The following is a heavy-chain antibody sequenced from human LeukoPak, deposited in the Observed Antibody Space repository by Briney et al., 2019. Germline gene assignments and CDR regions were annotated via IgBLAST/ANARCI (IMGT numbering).Heavy chain of an antibody. V-gene: IGHV4-34*01. J-gene: IGHJ4*02. CDR1: GGSFSGYY. Sequence: SETLSLTCAVYGGSFSGYYWSWIRQPPGKGLEWIGEINHSGSTDYNPSVKSRVTISVDTSKSQFSLTLSSVTAADTAVYYCARHLGSDYGDFYFDYWGQGTLVTVSS. CDR2: INHSGST. D-gene: IGHD4-17*01. CDR3: ARHLGSDYGDFYFDY.